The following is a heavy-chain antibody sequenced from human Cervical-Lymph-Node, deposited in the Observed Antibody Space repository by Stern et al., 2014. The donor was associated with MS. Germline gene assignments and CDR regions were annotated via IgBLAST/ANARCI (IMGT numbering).Heavy chain of an antibody. CDR3: ARDTSRLGIFDF. CDR1: GASVSTSNYY. J-gene: IGHJ4*02. Sequence: QVQLVESGPGLVRPSETLSLTCSVSGASVSTSNYYWGWIRQPPGKGLEWIGHVYYSGNTDYSPSLKSRVTISVDTSKNQVSLKVTSVTAADTAMYYCARDTSRLGIFDFWGQGTPVTVSS. V-gene: IGHV4-61*01. D-gene: IGHD7-27*01. CDR2: VYYSGNT.